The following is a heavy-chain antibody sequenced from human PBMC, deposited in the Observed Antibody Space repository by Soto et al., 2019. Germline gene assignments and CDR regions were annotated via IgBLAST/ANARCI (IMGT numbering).Heavy chain of an antibody. J-gene: IGHJ5*02. D-gene: IGHD3-10*01. CDR1: GGSISSGNYY. Sequence: SETLSLTCTVSGGSISSGNYYWSWIRQPPGKGLEWTGYIYYSGSTYYNPSLKSRVTISVDTSKNQFSLKLSSVTAADTAVYYCATYYYGSGSRFDPWGQGTLVTVSS. CDR3: ATYYYGSGSRFDP. V-gene: IGHV4-30-4*01. CDR2: IYYSGST.